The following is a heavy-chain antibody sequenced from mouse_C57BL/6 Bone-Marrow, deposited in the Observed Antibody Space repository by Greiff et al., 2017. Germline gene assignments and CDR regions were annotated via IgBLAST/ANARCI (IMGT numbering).Heavy chain of an antibody. J-gene: IGHJ4*01. D-gene: IGHD2-3*01. CDR2: IDPENGDT. CDR3: TTRSYDGDYYARDY. Sequence: EVQLQQSGAELVRPGASVKLSCTASGFNIKDDYMHWVKQRPEQSLEWIGWIDPENGDTEYASKFQGTATISADTSSNTAYLQLSSLTSENTAGYDCTTRSYDGDYYARDYWGQGTSVTVSA. V-gene: IGHV14-4*01. CDR1: GFNIKDDY.